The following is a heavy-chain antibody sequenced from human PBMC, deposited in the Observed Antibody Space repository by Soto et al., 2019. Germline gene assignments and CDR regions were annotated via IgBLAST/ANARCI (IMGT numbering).Heavy chain of an antibody. D-gene: IGHD1-26*01. CDR2: ITASGATA. J-gene: IGHJ4*02. V-gene: IGHV3-23*01. CDR3: AKGPSTWDY. Sequence: GSLRLSCAASGFTFSSFAMSWVRQAPGKGLEWVSAITASGATAYYADSVKDRFTISRDNSKDTLYLQMNGLRAEDTAVYFCAKGPSTWDYWGQGTLVTVSS. CDR1: GFTFSSFA.